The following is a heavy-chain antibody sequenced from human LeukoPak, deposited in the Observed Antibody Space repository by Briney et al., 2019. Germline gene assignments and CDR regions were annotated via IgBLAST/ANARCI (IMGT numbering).Heavy chain of an antibody. D-gene: IGHD6-13*01. Sequence: GRSLRLSCAASGFTFNFFSMYWVRQSPGKGLEWVAVIPYDATNEYYADSVKGRFTISRDDSKSTLYLQMNSLRAEDTAVYYCARGRKPQQLAQAPPHIADYYYYYYMDVWGKGTTVTVSS. CDR3: ARGRKPQQLAQAPPHIADYYYYYYMDV. CDR1: GFTFNFFS. V-gene: IGHV3-30*04. J-gene: IGHJ6*03. CDR2: IPYDATNE.